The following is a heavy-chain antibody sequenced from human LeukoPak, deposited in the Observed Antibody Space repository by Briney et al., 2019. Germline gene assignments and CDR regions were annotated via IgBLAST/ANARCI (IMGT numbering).Heavy chain of an antibody. CDR2: IYYSGST. J-gene: IGHJ4*02. Sequence: SETLSLTCTVSGGSISSSSYYWGWIRQPPGKGLEWIGSIYYSGSTYYNPSLKSRVTISVDTSKNQFSLKLSSVTAADTAVYCCARHGHSDYWGQGTLVTVSS. CDR3: ARHGHSDY. CDR1: GGSISSSSYY. V-gene: IGHV4-39*01.